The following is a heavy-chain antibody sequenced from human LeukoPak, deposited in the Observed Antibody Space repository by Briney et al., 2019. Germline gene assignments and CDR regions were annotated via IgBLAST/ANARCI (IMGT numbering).Heavy chain of an antibody. D-gene: IGHD2/OR15-2a*01. V-gene: IGHV3-30*18. Sequence: GGSLRLSCAASKFPFGSYDMHWVRQAPGKGLEWVTLISYDGSNKYYADSVKGRFTISRDNSKNTLFLQMNSLRAEDTALYYCAKDRRIWDRGRGWKGRYVDSWGQGTLVTVSS. CDR2: ISYDGSNK. J-gene: IGHJ4*02. CDR3: AKDRRIWDRGRGWKGRYVDS. CDR1: KFPFGSYD.